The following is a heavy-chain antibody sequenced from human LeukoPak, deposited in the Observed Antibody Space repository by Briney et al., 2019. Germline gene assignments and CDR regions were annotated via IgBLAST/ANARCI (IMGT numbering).Heavy chain of an antibody. V-gene: IGHV3-74*01. CDR2: IKSDGST. Sequence: GGSLRLSCAASGFTFSSYWMHWVRQAPGKGLVWVSRIKSDGSTRYADSVKGRFTISRDNAKNTVSLQMNSLRAEDTGVHYCARAPSEIGGYYPEYFRHWGQGTLVTVSS. D-gene: IGHD3-22*01. CDR3: ARAPSEIGGYYPEYFRH. CDR1: GFTFSSYW. J-gene: IGHJ1*01.